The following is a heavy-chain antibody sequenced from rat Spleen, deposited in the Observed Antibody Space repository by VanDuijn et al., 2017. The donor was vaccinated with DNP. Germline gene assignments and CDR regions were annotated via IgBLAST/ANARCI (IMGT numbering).Heavy chain of an antibody. D-gene: IGHD1-2*01. Sequence: EVQLVESGGGLVQPGGSMKLSCAASGFTFSSFPMAWVRQAPKKGLEWVATISAGGDSTSFRDSVKGRFTISRDNAKSTLYLQMNSLRSEDTATYYCTRDEAALVAYWGQGTLVTVSS. CDR2: ISAGGDST. CDR3: TRDEAALVAY. CDR1: GFTFSSFP. J-gene: IGHJ3*01. V-gene: IGHV5-46*01.